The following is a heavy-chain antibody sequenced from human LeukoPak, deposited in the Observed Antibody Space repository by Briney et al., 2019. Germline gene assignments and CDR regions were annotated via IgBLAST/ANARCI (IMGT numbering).Heavy chain of an antibody. J-gene: IGHJ4*02. CDR1: GGTFSSYA. CDR2: VIPIFGTA. Sequence: GASVKVSCKASGGTFSSYAISWVRQAPGQGLEWMGGVIPIFGTANYAQKFQGRVTITTDESTSTAYMELRSLRSDDTAVYYCADDSSGYLGYWGQGTLVTVSS. V-gene: IGHV1-69*05. D-gene: IGHD3-22*01. CDR3: ADDSSGYLGY.